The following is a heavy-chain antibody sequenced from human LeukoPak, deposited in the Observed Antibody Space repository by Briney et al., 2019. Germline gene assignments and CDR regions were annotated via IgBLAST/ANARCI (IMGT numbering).Heavy chain of an antibody. CDR3: ARGRARSTTRGYYFDY. V-gene: IGHV4-38-2*02. CDR2: IYHSGST. J-gene: IGHJ4*02. CDR1: GYSISSGYY. D-gene: IGHD2-2*01. Sequence: SETLSLTCTVSGYSISSGYYWGWIRQPPGKGLEWIGSIYHSGSTNYNPSLKSRVTISVDTSKNQFSLKLSSVTAADTAVYYCARGRARSTTRGYYFDYWGQGTLVTVSS.